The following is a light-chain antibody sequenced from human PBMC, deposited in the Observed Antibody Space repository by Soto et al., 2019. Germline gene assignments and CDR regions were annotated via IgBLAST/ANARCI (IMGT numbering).Light chain of an antibody. CDR2: GNS. V-gene: IGLV1-40*01. CDR1: SSNIGAGYD. Sequence: QLVLTQPPSVSGAPGQRVTISCTGSSSNIGAGYDVHWYQQLPGTAPKLLIDGNSNRPSGVPDRFSGSKSGTYASLAITGLHAEDEAAYYCQSYDRSLRGVVFGGGTQLTVL. CDR3: QSYDRSLRGVV. J-gene: IGLJ2*01.